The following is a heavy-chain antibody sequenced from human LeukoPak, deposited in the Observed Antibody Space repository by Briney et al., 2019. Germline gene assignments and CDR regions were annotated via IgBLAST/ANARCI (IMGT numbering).Heavy chain of an antibody. V-gene: IGHV3-21*01. J-gene: IGHJ4*02. CDR1: GFIFSSYS. Sequence: GGSLRLSCAASGFIFSSYSMNWVRQAPGKGLEWVSSISSSSSYIFYADSVKGRFTISRDNAKNSLYLQMNSLRAEDTAVYYCASGNWRYYFDYWGQGTLVTVSS. D-gene: IGHD1-1*01. CDR2: ISSSSSYI. CDR3: ASGNWRYYFDY.